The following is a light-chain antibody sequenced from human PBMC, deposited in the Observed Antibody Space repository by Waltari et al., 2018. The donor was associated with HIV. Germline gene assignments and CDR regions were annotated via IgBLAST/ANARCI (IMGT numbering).Light chain of an antibody. CDR1: QSVNSN. V-gene: IGKV3-15*01. CDR3: QHSYTTPWT. Sequence: EIVTTQSPATLSVSPGERVTLSCRASQSVNSNLAWYQQIPGQAPRLLIFGASTRATGIPARFSGSGSGTEFTLTISSLQPEDFATYYCQHSYTTPWTFGQGTKVEIK. CDR2: GAS. J-gene: IGKJ1*01.